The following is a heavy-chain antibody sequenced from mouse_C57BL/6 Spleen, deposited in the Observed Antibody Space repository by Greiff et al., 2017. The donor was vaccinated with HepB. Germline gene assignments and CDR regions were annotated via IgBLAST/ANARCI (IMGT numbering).Heavy chain of an antibody. CDR1: GYTFTSYT. CDR3: ARDYYGG. D-gene: IGHD1-1*01. Sequence: QVQLQQSGAELARPGASVKMSCKASGYTFTSYTMHWVNQRPGQGLEWIGYINPSSGYTKYNQKFKDKATLTADKSSSTAYMQLSSLTSEDSAVYYCARDYYGGWGQGTTLTVSS. CDR2: INPSSGYT. J-gene: IGHJ2*01. V-gene: IGHV1-4*01.